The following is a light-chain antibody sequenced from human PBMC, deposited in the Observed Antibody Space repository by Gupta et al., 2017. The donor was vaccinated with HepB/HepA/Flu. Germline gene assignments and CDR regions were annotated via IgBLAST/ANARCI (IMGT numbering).Light chain of an antibody. CDR1: QSISTW. V-gene: IGKV1-5*03. CDR3: EQHNSYSLT. Sequence: DIQMTQSPSTLSASVGDRVTITCRASQSISTWLAWYQQKPGEAPELLIYKASNLQSVVPSRFSGSGSGTEFTLTISSPQPDDFATYYCEQHNSYSLTFGQGTKVEIK. J-gene: IGKJ1*01. CDR2: KAS.